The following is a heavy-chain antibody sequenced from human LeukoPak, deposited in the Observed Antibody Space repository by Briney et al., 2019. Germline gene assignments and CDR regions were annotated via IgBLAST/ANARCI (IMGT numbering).Heavy chain of an antibody. V-gene: IGHV4-31*11. Sequence: PSETLSLTCAVSGDSITSSTCNWSWIRQPPGKGLEWIGYISQSGNSYFTPSLKSRVTISVDTSKNQFSLKLSSVTAADTAVYYCAKSTFQDYYGSGPTHGMDVWGQGTTVTVSS. J-gene: IGHJ6*02. CDR1: GDSITSSTCN. CDR2: ISQSGNS. D-gene: IGHD3-10*01. CDR3: AKSTFQDYYGSGPTHGMDV.